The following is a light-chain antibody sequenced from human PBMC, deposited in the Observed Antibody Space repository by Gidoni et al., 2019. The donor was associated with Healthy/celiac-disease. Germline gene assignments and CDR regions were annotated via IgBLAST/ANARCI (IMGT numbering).Light chain of an antibody. CDR3: QQYNNWPWT. CDR2: GAS. J-gene: IGKJ1*01. Sequence: DIVMPHSPATLSVSPGERATLSCRASQSVSSNLAWYQQKPGKAPRLLIYGASSRASGIPARFSGSGSGTEFTLTISSLQSEDFAVYYWQQYNNWPWTFGQGTKVEIK. CDR1: QSVSSN. V-gene: IGKV3-15*01.